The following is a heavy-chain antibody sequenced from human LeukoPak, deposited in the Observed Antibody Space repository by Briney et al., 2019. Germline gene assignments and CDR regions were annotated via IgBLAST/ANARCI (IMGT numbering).Heavy chain of an antibody. CDR1: GYTFTSYG. J-gene: IGHJ4*02. CDR2: ISAYNGNT. D-gene: IGHD3-22*01. Sequence: ASVKVSCKASGYTFTSYGISWVRQASGQGLEWMGWISAYNGNTNYAQKLQGRVTMTTDTSTSTAYMELRSLRSDDTAVYYCARRRDSSGYPRYYFDYWGQGTLVTVSS. V-gene: IGHV1-18*01. CDR3: ARRRDSSGYPRYYFDY.